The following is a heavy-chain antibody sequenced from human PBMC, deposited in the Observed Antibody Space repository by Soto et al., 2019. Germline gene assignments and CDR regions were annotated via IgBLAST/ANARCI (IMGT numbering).Heavy chain of an antibody. D-gene: IGHD2-15*01. CDR2: IHYSGST. J-gene: IGHJ4*02. Sequence: QLQLQESGPGLVKPSETLSLTCTVSGGSISSSSYYWGWIRQPPGKGLEWIGSIHYSGSTYYNPSLKSRVTISVDTSKNQFSLELTSVTAADTAVYYCARLGRNRIYYFDYWGQGTLVTVSS. CDR1: GGSISSSSYY. CDR3: ARLGRNRIYYFDY. V-gene: IGHV4-39*01.